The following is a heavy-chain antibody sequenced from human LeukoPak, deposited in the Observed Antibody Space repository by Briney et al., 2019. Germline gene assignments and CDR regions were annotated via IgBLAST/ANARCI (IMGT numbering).Heavy chain of an antibody. V-gene: IGHV1-8*01. J-gene: IGHJ1*01. CDR2: MNPNSGNT. CDR1: GYTFTSYD. Sequence: ASVKVSCKASGYTFTSYDINWVRQATGQGLEWMGWMNPNSGNTGYAQKFQGRVTMTRNTSISTAYMELSSLRSEDTAVYYCARGCGGDSQNAKYSQHWAQGPLVTVSS. D-gene: IGHD2-21*02. CDR3: ARGCGGDSQNAKYSQH.